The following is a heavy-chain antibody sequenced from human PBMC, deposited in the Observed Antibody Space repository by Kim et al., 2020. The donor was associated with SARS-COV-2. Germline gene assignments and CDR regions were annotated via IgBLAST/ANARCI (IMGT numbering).Heavy chain of an antibody. CDR2: VNRKIDGGTR. D-gene: IGHD6-13*01. V-gene: IGHV3-15*01. CDR1: GFSFSNSY. Sequence: GGSLRLSCAASGFSFSNSYMSWVRQAPGKGLEWVARVNRKIDGGTREYAAFVEGRFTIARDDSENTISLQMNSLRTEDTATYYCTTGFSSTYFGWGQGTLVTVST. CDR3: TTGFSSTYFG. J-gene: IGHJ4*02.